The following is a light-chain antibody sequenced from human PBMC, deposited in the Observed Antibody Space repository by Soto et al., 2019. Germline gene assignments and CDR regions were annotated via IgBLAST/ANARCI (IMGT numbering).Light chain of an antibody. V-gene: IGKV1-5*01. CDR1: QTVFTW. J-gene: IGKJ2*01. CDR3: QQYNSYSPYT. Sequence: DIQMTQSPSTLSASVGDRITITCRASQTVFTWLAWYQQKPGKAPKLLIYDASNFEGGVPSRFSGFGSGTEFSLTISSLQPDDSATYYCQQYNSYSPYTFGQGTKLEIK. CDR2: DAS.